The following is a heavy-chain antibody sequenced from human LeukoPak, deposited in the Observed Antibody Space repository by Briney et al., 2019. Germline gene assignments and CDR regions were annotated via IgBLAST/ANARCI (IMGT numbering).Heavy chain of an antibody. CDR2: ISSGSSTM. Sequence: GGSLRLSCAASGFTFSTYSMNWVRQAPGKGLEWVSYISSGSSTMYYADSVKGRFTISRDDAKNSLYLQMNSLRAEDTAVYYCARDSGSGSYWYGGFYWGQGTLVTVSS. CDR3: ARDSGSGSYWYGGFY. CDR1: GFTFSTYS. V-gene: IGHV3-48*04. D-gene: IGHD1-26*01. J-gene: IGHJ4*02.